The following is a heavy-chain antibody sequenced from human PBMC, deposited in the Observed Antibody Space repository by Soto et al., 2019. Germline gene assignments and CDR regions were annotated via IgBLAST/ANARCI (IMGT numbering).Heavy chain of an antibody. CDR2: LCDDGAIA. CDR1: GFSLSDHC. J-gene: IGHJ6*03. Sequence: GGSLKLSRAAYGFSLSDHCLHWVRQAPGKGLVWLSRLCDDGAIALYSDSVKGRFSISRDISKNTLYLQMNSLRAEDTAVYYCAKENRDYDIEYMDVWGKGSTVTVSS. D-gene: IGHD3-9*01. V-gene: IGHV3-74*01. CDR3: AKENRDYDIEYMDV.